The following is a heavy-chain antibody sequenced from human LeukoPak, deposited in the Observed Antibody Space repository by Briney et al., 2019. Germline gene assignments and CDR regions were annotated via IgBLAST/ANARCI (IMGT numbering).Heavy chain of an antibody. CDR1: GFTFSNYG. Sequence: GGSLRLSCAASGFTFSNYGMHWVRQAPGKGLEWVAVISYDGSNKYYADSVKGRFTISRDNVKSSLYLQMNSLRDEDTAVYYCARDEMGATGYFDFWGQGTQVTVSS. CDR2: ISYDGSNK. V-gene: IGHV3-30*03. J-gene: IGHJ4*02. CDR3: ARDEMGATGYFDF. D-gene: IGHD1-26*01.